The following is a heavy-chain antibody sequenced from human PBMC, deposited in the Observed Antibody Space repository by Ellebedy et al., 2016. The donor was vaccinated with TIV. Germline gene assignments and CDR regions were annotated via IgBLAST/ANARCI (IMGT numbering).Heavy chain of an antibody. Sequence: GESLKISXAASGFTFSNYAMTWVRQAPGKGLEWVSTIHDSGGRTFYADSVKGRFTISRDNSKNTVFLQMNSLRAEDTAVYYCAREGGVYFDLWGQGTLVTVSS. D-gene: IGHD3-10*01. J-gene: IGHJ4*02. CDR1: GFTFSNYA. CDR2: IHDSGGRT. CDR3: AREGGVYFDL. V-gene: IGHV3-23*01.